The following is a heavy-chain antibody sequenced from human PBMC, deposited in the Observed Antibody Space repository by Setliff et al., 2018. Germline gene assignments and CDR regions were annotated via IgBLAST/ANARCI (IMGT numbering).Heavy chain of an antibody. CDR1: GGSFSDAW. J-gene: IGHJ4*02. CDR2: IKSKAYGGTA. V-gene: IGHV3-15*01. D-gene: IGHD2-15*01. Sequence: ETLSLTCGASGGSFSDAWMTWVRQAPGKGLEWVGHIKSKAYGGTADYATAVKGRFSISRDDSKDTVFLQMNSLKTEDTGTYYCSTGSDGWWGQGTLVTVSS. CDR3: STGSDGW.